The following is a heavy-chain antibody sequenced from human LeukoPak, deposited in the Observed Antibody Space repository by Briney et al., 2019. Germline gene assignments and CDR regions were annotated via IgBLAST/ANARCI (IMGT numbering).Heavy chain of an antibody. CDR3: ARDPPGTTGYFDL. V-gene: IGHV3-48*03. D-gene: IGHD1-7*01. CDR2: IHSSGGII. J-gene: IGHJ2*01. CDR1: GFTFSSYE. Sequence: GGALRLSCAASGFTFSSYEMNWGRQAPGKGLEWVSYIHSSGGIIYYADSGKSRYNISRDNAKNSLCLQMNSLRAEDTAVYYCARDPPGTTGYFDLWGR.